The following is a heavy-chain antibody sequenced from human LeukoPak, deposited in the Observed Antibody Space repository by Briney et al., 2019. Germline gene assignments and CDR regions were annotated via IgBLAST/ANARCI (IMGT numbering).Heavy chain of an antibody. CDR2: IWYDGSNE. D-gene: IGHD3-10*01. V-gene: IGHV3-33*01. Sequence: PGGSLRLSCAASGFTFSSYGMHWVRQAPGKGLEWVAVIWYDGSNEYYADSVKGRFTISRDNSKNTLYLQMNSLRAEDTAVYYCARDPLGFGEVHWGQGTLVTVSS. J-gene: IGHJ4*02. CDR3: ARDPLGFGEVH. CDR1: GFTFSSYG.